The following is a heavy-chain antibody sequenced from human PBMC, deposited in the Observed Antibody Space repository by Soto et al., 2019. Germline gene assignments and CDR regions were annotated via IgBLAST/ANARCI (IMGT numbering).Heavy chain of an antibody. D-gene: IGHD3-22*01. CDR2: VSGSGVST. Sequence: EVQLLESGGGLAQPGGSLRLSCAASGFTFGSYAMSWVRQAPGKGLEWVSAVSGSGVSTYYADSVKGRFTISRDNSKNTLDLQMNSPRAEDTAVYYCAKSPGMYYYDSSGYYHYDYWGQGTLVTVSS. CDR1: GFTFGSYA. J-gene: IGHJ4*02. CDR3: AKSPGMYYYDSSGYYHYDY. V-gene: IGHV3-23*01.